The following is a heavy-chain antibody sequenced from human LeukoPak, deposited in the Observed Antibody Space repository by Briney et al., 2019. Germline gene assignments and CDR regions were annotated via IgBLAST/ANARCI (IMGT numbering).Heavy chain of an antibody. D-gene: IGHD6-6*01. CDR1: GGSISNKC. CDR3: ARDWGVGGRPGYMDV. CDR2: IYYSGNT. V-gene: IGHV4-59*01. J-gene: IGHJ6*03. Sequence: PSETLSLTCTVSGGSISNKCWSWIRQPPGKGLEWIGYIYYSGNTNYNPSLKSRVTILVDTSKNQVSLKLSSVTAADTAVYFCARDWGVGGRPGYMDVWGKGTTVTVSS.